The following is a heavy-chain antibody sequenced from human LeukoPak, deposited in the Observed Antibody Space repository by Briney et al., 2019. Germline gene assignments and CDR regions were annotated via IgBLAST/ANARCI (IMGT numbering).Heavy chain of an antibody. V-gene: IGHV7-4-1*02. D-gene: IGHD3-22*01. CDR2: TNTNTGNP. CDR1: GYTFTSYA. Sequence: ASVKVSCKASGYTFTSYAMNWVRQAPGQGLEWMGWTNTNTGNPTYAQGFTGRFVFSLDTSVSTAYLQISSLKAEDPAVYYCARESYYYDSSGHRYGFDYWGQGTLVTVSS. J-gene: IGHJ4*02. CDR3: ARESYYYDSSGHRYGFDY.